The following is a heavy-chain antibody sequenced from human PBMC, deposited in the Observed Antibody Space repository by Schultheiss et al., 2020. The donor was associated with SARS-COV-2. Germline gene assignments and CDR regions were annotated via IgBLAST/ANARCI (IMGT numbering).Heavy chain of an antibody. D-gene: IGHD3-3*01. J-gene: IGHJ6*02. CDR2: ISSSGSTI. CDR1: GFTFSSYE. V-gene: IGHV3-48*03. CDR3: ASLVLLSYYDFWSGVDV. Sequence: GGSLRLSCAASGFTFSSYEMNWVRQAPGKGLEWVSYISSSGSTIYYADSVKGRFTISRDNAKNSLYLQMNSLRAEDTAVYYCASLVLLSYYDFWSGVDVWGQGTTVTVSS.